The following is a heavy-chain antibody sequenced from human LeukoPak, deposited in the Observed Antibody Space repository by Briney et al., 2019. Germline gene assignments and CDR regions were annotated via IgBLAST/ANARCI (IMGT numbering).Heavy chain of an antibody. V-gene: IGHV1-8*03. J-gene: IGHJ4*02. D-gene: IGHD6-19*01. CDR1: GYTFTTYD. Sequence: GASVKVSCKASGYTFTTYDINWVRQATGQGLEWMGWMNPNSGYTRYAQKFQGRVTITRATYISTAYMELSSLRSEDTAVYYCARVAGSIDYWGQGTLVTVPS. CDR2: MNPNSGYT. CDR3: ARVAGSIDY.